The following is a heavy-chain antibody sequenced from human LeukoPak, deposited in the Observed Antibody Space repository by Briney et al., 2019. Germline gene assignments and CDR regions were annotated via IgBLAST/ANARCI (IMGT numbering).Heavy chain of an antibody. CDR1: GYTFTSYD. V-gene: IGHV1-8*02. CDR3: AIGKVASRRGSWFDP. Sequence: ASVKVSCKTSGYTFTSYDINWVRQATGQGLEWMGWMNPNSGNTGYAQKFQGRVTMTRNTSISTAYMDLSSLTSEDTAVYYCAIGKVASRRGSWFDPWGQGTLVTVSS. CDR2: MNPNSGNT. D-gene: IGHD6-6*01. J-gene: IGHJ5*02.